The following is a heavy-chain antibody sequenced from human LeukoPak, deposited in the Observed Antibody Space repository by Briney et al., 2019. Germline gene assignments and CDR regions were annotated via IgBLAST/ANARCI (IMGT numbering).Heavy chain of an antibody. V-gene: IGHV3-21*01. CDR2: ISSSSSYI. CDR1: GFTFSTYN. D-gene: IGHD5-18*01. Sequence: GGSLRLSCAASGFTFSTYNMNWVRQAPGKGLEWVSSISSSSSYIYYADSVKGRFTISRDNAKNSLYLQMNSLRAEDTAVYYCAKWDTAMVSLDAFDIWGQGTMVTVSS. CDR3: AKWDTAMVSLDAFDI. J-gene: IGHJ3*02.